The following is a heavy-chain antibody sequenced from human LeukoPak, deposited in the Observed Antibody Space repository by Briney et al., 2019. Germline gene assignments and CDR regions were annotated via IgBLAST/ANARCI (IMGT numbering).Heavy chain of an antibody. V-gene: IGHV3-20*01. D-gene: IGHD3-3*01. CDR3: ARVLGVVRDRYFDL. Sequence: GGSLRLSCAASGFTFDDYGMSWVRQAPGKWLEWVSGINWNGGSTGYADSVKGRFTISRDNAKNSLYLQMNSLRAEDTALYHCARVLGVVRDRYFDLWGRGTLVTVSS. J-gene: IGHJ2*01. CDR2: INWNGGST. CDR1: GFTFDDYG.